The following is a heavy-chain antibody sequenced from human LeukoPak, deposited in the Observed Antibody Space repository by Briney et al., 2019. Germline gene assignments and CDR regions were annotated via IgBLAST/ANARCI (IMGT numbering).Heavy chain of an antibody. J-gene: IGHJ4*02. Sequence: GGSLRLSCAASGFTFGSYWMHWVRQAPEKGLVWVSRINTDGSTTTYADSVKGRFRISRDSARNTLYLQMNSLRAEDTAVYYCARGSYSSSSLPFDYWGQGTLVTVSS. CDR2: INTDGSTT. CDR1: GFTFGSYW. D-gene: IGHD6-6*01. CDR3: ARGSYSSSSLPFDY. V-gene: IGHV3-74*01.